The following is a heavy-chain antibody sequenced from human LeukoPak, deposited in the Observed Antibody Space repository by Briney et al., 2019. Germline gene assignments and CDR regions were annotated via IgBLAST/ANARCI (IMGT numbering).Heavy chain of an antibody. Sequence: SKTLSLTCTVSGGSISSYYWSRIQQPPGKGLEWIGYIYYSGSTNYNPSLKSRVTISVDTSKNQFSLKLSSVTAADTAVYYCARGAYSGSFFDYWGQGTLVTVSS. D-gene: IGHD1-26*01. CDR2: IYYSGST. CDR3: ARGAYSGSFFDY. J-gene: IGHJ4*02. V-gene: IGHV4-59*01. CDR1: GGSISSYY.